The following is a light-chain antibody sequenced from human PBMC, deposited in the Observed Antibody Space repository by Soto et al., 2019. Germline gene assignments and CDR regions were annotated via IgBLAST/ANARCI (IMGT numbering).Light chain of an antibody. Sequence: IQMTQSPSSLSASLGDRVTITCRASQAIGTDLGWYQQKPGKAPKRLIYAASSLQSGAPPRFSGSGSGTDFTLTIRSLQSEDFATYFCLQYNYYPRTFGQGTRVDI. CDR2: AAS. J-gene: IGKJ1*01. V-gene: IGKV1-17*01. CDR1: QAIGTD. CDR3: LQYNYYPRT.